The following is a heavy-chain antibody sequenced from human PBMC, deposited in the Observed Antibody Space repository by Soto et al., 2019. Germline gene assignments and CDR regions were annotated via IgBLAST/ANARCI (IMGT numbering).Heavy chain of an antibody. D-gene: IGHD5-18*01. CDR2: INYSGST. CDR1: GGSISSGGYY. V-gene: IGHV4-31*03. Sequence: QVQLQESGPGLVKPSQTLSLTCTVSGGSISSGGYYWSWIRQHPGKGLEWIGYINYSGSTYYNPSLKSRVTIAVDTSKNQFSLKLSSVTAADTAVYYCARDPGGYSYGNRCNWFDPWGQGTLVTVSS. CDR3: ARDPGGYSYGNRCNWFDP. J-gene: IGHJ5*02.